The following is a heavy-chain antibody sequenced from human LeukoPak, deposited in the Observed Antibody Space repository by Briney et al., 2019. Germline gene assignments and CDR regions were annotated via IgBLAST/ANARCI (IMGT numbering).Heavy chain of an antibody. CDR3: ARVPSYYDFWSDSYYYYMDV. CDR1: GGSISSYY. CDR2: IYYSGST. V-gene: IGHV4-59*01. D-gene: IGHD3-3*01. Sequence: ASETLSLTCTVSGGSISSYYWSWIRQPPGKGLEWIGYIYYSGSTNYNPPLKSRVTISVDTSKNQFSLKLSSVTAADTAVYYCARVPSYYDFWSDSYYYYMDVWGKGTTVTVSS. J-gene: IGHJ6*03.